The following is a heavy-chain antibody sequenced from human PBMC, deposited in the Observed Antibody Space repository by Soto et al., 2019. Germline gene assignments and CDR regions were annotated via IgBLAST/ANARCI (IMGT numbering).Heavy chain of an antibody. Sequence: PGGSLRLSCAASGFTFSCYSVNWVRQAPGKGLEWVSYISSGSKTIYYAESVKGRFTVSRDNARNSQYLQMNSLRDEDTAVYYCAREDILGVRSFDYWGQGTLVTAPQ. D-gene: IGHD3-9*01. CDR3: AREDILGVRSFDY. V-gene: IGHV3-48*02. CDR2: ISSGSKTI. CDR1: GFTFSCYS. J-gene: IGHJ4*02.